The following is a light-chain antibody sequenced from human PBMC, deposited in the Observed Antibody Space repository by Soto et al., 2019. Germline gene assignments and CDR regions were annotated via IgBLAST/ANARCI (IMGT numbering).Light chain of an antibody. CDR1: QSVSNY. CDR2: DAT. Sequence: EIVLTQSPATLSLSPGERATLSCRASQSVSNYLGWYQQRPGQAPRLLIYDATNRATGIPARFSGSGSGTDFTLTISYLEPEDFAVYYCQQRSNWPPLTFGGGTKVDIK. J-gene: IGKJ4*01. CDR3: QQRSNWPPLT. V-gene: IGKV3-11*01.